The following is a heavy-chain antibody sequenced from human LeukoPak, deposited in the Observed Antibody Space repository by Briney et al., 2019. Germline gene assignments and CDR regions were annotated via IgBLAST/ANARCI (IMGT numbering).Heavy chain of an antibody. CDR2: ISGSGGST. Sequence: GGSLRLSCAASGFTFSSYAMSWVRQAPGKGLEWVSAISGSGGSTYYADSAKGRFTISRDNSKNTLYLQMNSLRAEDTAVYYCAKEIFSGPIFGVVIYYYYGMDVWGQGTTVTVSS. V-gene: IGHV3-23*01. CDR3: AKEIFSGPIFGVVIYYYYGMDV. CDR1: GFTFSSYA. J-gene: IGHJ6*02. D-gene: IGHD3-3*01.